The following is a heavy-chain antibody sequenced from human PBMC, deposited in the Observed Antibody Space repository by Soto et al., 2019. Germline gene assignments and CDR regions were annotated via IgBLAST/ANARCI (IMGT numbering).Heavy chain of an antibody. CDR2: VSPNGQGI. Sequence: PGGSLRLSCAASGFTLSYYGMSWVRQAPGKGLEWVSAVSPNGQGIYYADSVRGRFTISRDISKNTLYLQMNSLRAEDTAVYYCARVGIQLWFWYYFDYWGQGTLVTVSS. J-gene: IGHJ4*02. D-gene: IGHD5-18*01. CDR3: ARVGIQLWFWYYFDY. CDR1: GFTLSYYG. V-gene: IGHV3-23*01.